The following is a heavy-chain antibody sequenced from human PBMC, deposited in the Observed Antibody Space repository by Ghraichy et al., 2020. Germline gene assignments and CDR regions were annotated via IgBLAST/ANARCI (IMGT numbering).Heavy chain of an antibody. D-gene: IGHD2-15*01. CDR2: IRYDGSNK. Sequence: SCAASGFTFSNFGMHWVRQAPGKGLEWVAFIRYDGSNKYYADSVKGRFTISRDNSKNTLYLQMNSLRADDTAVYYCAKAGYYSGASCYIYYYYMDVWGKGTTVTVSS. CDR3: AKAGYYSGASCYIYYYYMDV. J-gene: IGHJ6*03. V-gene: IGHV3-30*02. CDR1: GFTFSNFG.